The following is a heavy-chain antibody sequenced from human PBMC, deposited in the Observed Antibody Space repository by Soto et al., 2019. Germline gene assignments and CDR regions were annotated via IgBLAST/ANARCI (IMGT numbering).Heavy chain of an antibody. J-gene: IGHJ6*02. CDR2: IYWDDDK. Sequence: QITLKESGPPLVKPTQTLTLTCTFSGFSLSTSGVGVAWIRQPPGKALEWLALIYWDDDKRYRPSLESRLTITKDTSKNQVLLTMTTIDSVDTATYSCAYLRCSGGSCSWFSFSGMDVWGQGTTVTVSS. CDR3: AYLRCSGGSCSWFSFSGMDV. CDR1: GFSLSTSGVG. D-gene: IGHD2-15*01. V-gene: IGHV2-5*02.